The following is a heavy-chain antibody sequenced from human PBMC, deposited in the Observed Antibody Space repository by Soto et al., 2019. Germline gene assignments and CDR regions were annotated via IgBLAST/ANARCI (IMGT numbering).Heavy chain of an antibody. V-gene: IGHV3-30*18. Sequence: QVQLVESGGGVVQPGRSLRLSCAASGFIFSSYGMHWVRQAPGKGLEWVAVISYDGSNKYYADSVKGRFTISRDNSKNTLYLQMNSLRAEDTAVYYCAKDHAKLRFLEWLPTANWFDPWGQGTLVTVSS. J-gene: IGHJ5*02. D-gene: IGHD3-3*01. CDR3: AKDHAKLRFLEWLPTANWFDP. CDR1: GFIFSSYG. CDR2: ISYDGSNK.